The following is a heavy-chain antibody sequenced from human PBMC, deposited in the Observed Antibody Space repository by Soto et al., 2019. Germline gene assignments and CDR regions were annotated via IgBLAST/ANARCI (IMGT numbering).Heavy chain of an antibody. CDR1: GFTFSEST. CDR3: VKQAHGLDGVAFDY. D-gene: IGHD2-15*01. J-gene: IGHJ4*01. CDR2: VSTSGRST. V-gene: IGHV3-64D*06. Sequence: GGSLRLSCSASGFTFSESTIYWVRQVPGKGLEAISAVSTSGRSTYYADSVKDRFRISRDNSKNTIYLQMGSLRPEDTARYYCVKQAHGLDGVAFDYWGRGAQVTISS.